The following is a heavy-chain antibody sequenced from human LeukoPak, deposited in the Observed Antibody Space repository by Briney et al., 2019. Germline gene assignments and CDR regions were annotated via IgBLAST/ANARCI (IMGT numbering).Heavy chain of an antibody. CDR2: NYNRGST. CDR3: AGVTRGGDSSGFYSDYWYFDV. Sequence: SETLSLTCTVSGGSISSYFWSWIRQPPGKGLEWIGYNYNRGSTNYNPSLKNRVSISVDPSKKQFSLKVTSVTAADTAIYYWAGVTRGGDSSGFYSDYWYFDVWGRGALVTVSS. J-gene: IGHJ2*01. V-gene: IGHV4-59*01. CDR1: GGSISSYF. D-gene: IGHD3-22*01.